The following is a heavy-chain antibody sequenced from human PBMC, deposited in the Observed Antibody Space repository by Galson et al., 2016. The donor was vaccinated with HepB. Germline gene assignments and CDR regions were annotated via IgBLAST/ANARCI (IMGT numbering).Heavy chain of an antibody. CDR3: GRIRPPYGAAVDY. D-gene: IGHD6-13*01. V-gene: IGHV4-4*02. CDR1: GGSISSSNW. Sequence: SETLSLTCAVSGGSISSSNWWTWVRQPPGKGLEWIGEIYHSGGTNYNPSLESRVTISVDKSNNQFSLKLTSVTAADTAAYYCGRIRPPYGAAVDYWGQGTLVSVSS. J-gene: IGHJ4*02. CDR2: IYHSGGT.